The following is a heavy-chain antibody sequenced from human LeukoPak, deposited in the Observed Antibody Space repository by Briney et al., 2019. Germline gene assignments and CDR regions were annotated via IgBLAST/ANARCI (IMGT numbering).Heavy chain of an antibody. CDR3: ARDHFDVLTGSRSLGNYYTYYYMDV. J-gene: IGHJ6*03. V-gene: IGHV1-2*02. CDR2: INPDSGDA. D-gene: IGHD3-9*01. CDR1: GYTFTSYD. Sequence: ASVKVSCKASGYTFTSYDINWVRQAPGQGLEWMGWINPDSGDAKYAQKFQGRVTMTRDTSITTAYMELTRLRSGDTAVYYCARDHFDVLTGSRSLGNYYTYYYMDVWGKGTTVTISS.